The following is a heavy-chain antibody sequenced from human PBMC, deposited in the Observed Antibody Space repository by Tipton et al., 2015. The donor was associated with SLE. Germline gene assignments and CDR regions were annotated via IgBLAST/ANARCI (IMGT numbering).Heavy chain of an antibody. D-gene: IGHD2-15*01. V-gene: IGHV4-59*11. J-gene: IGHJ6*02. CDR1: GGSISGQY. CDR2: IYYSGDT. Sequence: TLSLTCTVSGGSISGQYWSWIRQPPGRGLEWIGNIYYSGDTDYNPSPKRRVTISVDTSKNQFSLRLSSVTAADTAVYYCAREGSEAYCSGGSCSYYYGLDVWGQGTTVTVSS. CDR3: AREGSEAYCSGGSCSYYYGLDV.